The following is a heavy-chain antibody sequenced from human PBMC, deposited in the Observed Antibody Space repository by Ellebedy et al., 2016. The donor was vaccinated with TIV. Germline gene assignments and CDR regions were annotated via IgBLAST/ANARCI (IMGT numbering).Heavy chain of an antibody. Sequence: MPSETLSLTCTVSGASVKTNSYYWSWIRQPAGKGLEWIGRIYTSGSTNYNPSLKSRVTMSVDTSKNQFSLKLSSVTAADTAVYYCARVGSKNFYSGYYYFDYWGQGTLVTVSS. D-gene: IGHD5-12*01. V-gene: IGHV4-4*07. CDR3: ARVGSKNFYSGYYYFDY. CDR2: IYTSGST. CDR1: GASVKTNSYY. J-gene: IGHJ4*02.